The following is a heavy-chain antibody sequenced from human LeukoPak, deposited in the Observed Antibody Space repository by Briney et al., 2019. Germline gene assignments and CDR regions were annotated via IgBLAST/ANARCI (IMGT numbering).Heavy chain of an antibody. Sequence: SETLSLTCTVSGGSISSSSYYWGWILQPPGKGLEWIGSIYYSGSTYYNPSLKSRVTISVDTSKNQFSLKLSSVTAADTAVYYCARQRYSGYDPGDAFDIWGQGTMVTVSS. CDR1: GGSISSSSYY. D-gene: IGHD5-12*01. CDR3: ARQRYSGYDPGDAFDI. J-gene: IGHJ3*02. CDR2: IYYSGST. V-gene: IGHV4-39*01.